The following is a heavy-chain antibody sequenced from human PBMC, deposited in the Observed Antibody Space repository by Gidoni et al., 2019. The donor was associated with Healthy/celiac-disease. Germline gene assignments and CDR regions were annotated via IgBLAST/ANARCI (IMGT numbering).Heavy chain of an antibody. J-gene: IGHJ6*02. V-gene: IGHV3-21*01. Sequence: EVQLVESGGGLVKPGGSLRLSCAASGFTLSSYSMNWVRQAPGKGLEWVSSISSSSSYIYYADSVKGRFTISRDNAKNSLYLQMNSLRAEDTAVYYCARFQGSLNYYYYGMDVWGQGTTVTVSS. CDR1: GFTLSSYS. CDR2: ISSSSSYI. CDR3: ARFQGSLNYYYYGMDV.